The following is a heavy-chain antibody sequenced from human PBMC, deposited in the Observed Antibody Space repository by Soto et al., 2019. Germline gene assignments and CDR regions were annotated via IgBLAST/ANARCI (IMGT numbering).Heavy chain of an antibody. CDR2: INPNSGGA. Sequence: SVKVSCKASGYTFTNYYIQWVRQAPGQGLEWMGWINPNSGGAHYAQEFEARVTMTRDTSINTAYMELSSLTSDDTAAYYCAREGGYYRDAMDVWGQGTTVTVSS. V-gene: IGHV1-2*02. D-gene: IGHD1-26*01. CDR3: AREGGYYRDAMDV. CDR1: GYTFTNYY. J-gene: IGHJ6*02.